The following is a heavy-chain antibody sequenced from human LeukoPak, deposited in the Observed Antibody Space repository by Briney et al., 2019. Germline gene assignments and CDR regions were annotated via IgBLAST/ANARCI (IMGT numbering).Heavy chain of an antibody. Sequence: GGSLRLSCAASGFTFSSYAMHWVRQAPGKGLEWVAVISYDGSNKYYADSVKGRFTISRDNSKNTLYLQMNSLRAEDTAVYYCARDKHGSGSYYKPIPYYYYGMDVWGQGTTVTVSS. CDR3: ARDKHGSGSYYKPIPYYYYGMDV. V-gene: IGHV3-30-3*01. CDR1: GFTFSSYA. D-gene: IGHD3-10*01. CDR2: ISYDGSNK. J-gene: IGHJ6*02.